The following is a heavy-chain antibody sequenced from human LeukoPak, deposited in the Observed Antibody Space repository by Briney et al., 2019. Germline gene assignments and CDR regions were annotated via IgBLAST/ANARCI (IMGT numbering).Heavy chain of an antibody. V-gene: IGHV4-39*07. Sequence: TTSETLSLTCTVSGGSITTFSFYWGWIRQPPGKGLEWIGTIYYGGSTYYTPSLKSRVTISVDTSKNQLSLKLNFVTAADTAVYYCAKVQPDYGGYFDYWGQGILVTVSS. D-gene: IGHD4-23*01. CDR1: GGSITTFSFY. J-gene: IGHJ4*02. CDR2: IYYGGST. CDR3: AKVQPDYGGYFDY.